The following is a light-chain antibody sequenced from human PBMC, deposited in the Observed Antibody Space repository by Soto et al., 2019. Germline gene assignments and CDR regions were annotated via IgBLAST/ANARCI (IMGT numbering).Light chain of an antibody. J-gene: IGKJ1*01. CDR3: QQYYNTPPT. CDR1: QSISSW. V-gene: IGKV4-1*01. CDR2: WAS. Sequence: DIQMTQSPSTLSASVGDRVTITCRASQSISSWLAWYQQKPGQPPKLLIYWASSRESGVPDRFSGSGSGTDFTLTISSLQAEDVAVYYCQQYYNTPPTFGQGTKVEIK.